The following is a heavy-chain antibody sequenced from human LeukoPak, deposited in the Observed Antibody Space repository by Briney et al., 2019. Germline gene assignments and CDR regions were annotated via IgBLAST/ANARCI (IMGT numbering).Heavy chain of an antibody. CDR3: ARGSHASDRDIVSCYFDS. V-gene: IGHV3-30-3*01. Sequence: PGGSLRLSCVASGFTFSRYAMHWVRQAPGKGLEWVAVISYDGGNKYYADSVKGRFTISRDNSKNTLYLQMNSLRAEDTAVYHCARGSHASDRDIVSCYFDSWGQGTLVTVSS. CDR2: ISYDGGNK. J-gene: IGHJ4*02. D-gene: IGHD5-12*01. CDR1: GFTFSRYA.